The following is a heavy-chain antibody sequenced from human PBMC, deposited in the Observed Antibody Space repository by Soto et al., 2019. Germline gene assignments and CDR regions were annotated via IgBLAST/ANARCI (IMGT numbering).Heavy chain of an antibody. CDR3: AASYGSGYRAFDF. V-gene: IGHV1-69*04. CDR2: VNPILSMS. J-gene: IGHJ4*02. CDR1: GDTFNFYS. D-gene: IGHD3-10*01. Sequence: QVQLVQSGAEVKRPGSSVKVSCKASGDTFNFYSINWVRQAPGLGLEWMGRVNPILSMSNYAQRFQGRVTMTADKSTSTAYMELSGLRSEGAAIYYCAASYGSGYRAFDFWGQGALVTVSS.